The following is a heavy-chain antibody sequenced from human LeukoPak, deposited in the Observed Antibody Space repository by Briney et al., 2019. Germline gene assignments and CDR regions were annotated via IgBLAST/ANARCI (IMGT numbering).Heavy chain of an antibody. CDR3: AASGNSWWEGFFHD. D-gene: IGHD2-8*02. J-gene: IGHJ1*01. Sequence: SETLSLTCTVSRASMSSFFWSWIRQPPGKGLEWIGHIHYSGTTKYNPSLTSRITLSMDTSKSQLSLRLTSVTAADTAMYYCAASGNSWWEGFFHDWSQGTLVSVSS. V-gene: IGHV4-59*03. CDR1: RASMSSFF. CDR2: IHYSGTT.